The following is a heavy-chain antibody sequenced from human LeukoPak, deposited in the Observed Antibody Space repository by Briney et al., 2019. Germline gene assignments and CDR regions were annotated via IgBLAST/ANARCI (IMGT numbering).Heavy chain of an antibody. D-gene: IGHD2-8*01. Sequence: GGSLRLSCAASEFTLNTYAMHWVRQAPGKGLEWVAIVWSGGSRNTYADSVKGRFTISRDNSKNTLYLQMNSLRVEDTAIYYCAKESNGLDIWGRGTMVIVTS. CDR3: AKESNGLDI. CDR2: VWSGGSRN. CDR1: EFTLNTYA. V-gene: IGHV3-30*02. J-gene: IGHJ3*02.